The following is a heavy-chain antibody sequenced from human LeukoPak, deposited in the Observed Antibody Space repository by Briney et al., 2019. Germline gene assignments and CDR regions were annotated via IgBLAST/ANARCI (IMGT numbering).Heavy chain of an antibody. CDR3: ARDGSSFDY. V-gene: IGHV3-7*01. D-gene: IGHD2-15*01. CDR1: GFTFRNYW. CDR2: IKGDGSEI. J-gene: IGHJ4*02. Sequence: GGSLRLSCEASGFTFRNYWMSWVRQAPGKRLEWVANIKGDGSEIYYVDSVKGRFTISRDNDKNSLYLQMNNLRAENTAVYYCARDGSSFDYWGQGALVTVSS.